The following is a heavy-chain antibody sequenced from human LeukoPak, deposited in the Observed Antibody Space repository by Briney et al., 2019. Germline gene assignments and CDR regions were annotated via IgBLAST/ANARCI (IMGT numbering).Heavy chain of an antibody. CDR2: IYHSGST. D-gene: IGHD3-22*01. Sequence: SETLSLTCTVSGYSISSGYYWGWIRQPPGKGLGWIGYIYHSGSTYYNPSLKSRVIISVDTSKNQFSLKLSSVTAADTAVYYCARVGTSVYYYHDYWGQGTLVTVSS. J-gene: IGHJ4*02. V-gene: IGHV4-38-2*02. CDR1: GYSISSGYY. CDR3: ARVGTSVYYYHDY.